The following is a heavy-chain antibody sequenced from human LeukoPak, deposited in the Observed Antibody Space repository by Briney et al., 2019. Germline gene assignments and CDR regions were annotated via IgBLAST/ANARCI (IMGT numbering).Heavy chain of an antibody. D-gene: IGHD6-19*01. CDR1: GGSISSYY. J-gene: IGHJ4*02. CDR2: IYYSGST. V-gene: IGHV4-59*01. CDR3: ARGSRYGYSSGLDY. Sequence: KSSETLSLTCTVSGGSISSYYWSWIRQPPGKGLEWIGYIYYSGSTNYNPSLKSRVTISVDTSKNQFSLKLSSVTAADTAVYYCARGSRYGYSSGLDYWGQGTLVTVSS.